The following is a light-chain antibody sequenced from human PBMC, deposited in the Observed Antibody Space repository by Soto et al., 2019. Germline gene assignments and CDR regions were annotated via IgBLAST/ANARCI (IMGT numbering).Light chain of an antibody. J-gene: IGLJ1*01. Sequence: QAASVSGSPGQSITISCTGTSSDVGGYNYVSWYQQHPGKAPKLMIYDVSNRPSGVSNRFSGSKSGNTASLTISGLQAEDEADYYCSSYTSSSTLPFGTGTKLTVL. V-gene: IGLV2-14*01. CDR1: SSDVGGYNY. CDR3: SSYTSSSTLP. CDR2: DVS.